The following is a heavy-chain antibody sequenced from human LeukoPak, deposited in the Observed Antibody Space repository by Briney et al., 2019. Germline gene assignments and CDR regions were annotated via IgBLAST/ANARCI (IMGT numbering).Heavy chain of an antibody. CDR2: INHSGST. V-gene: IGHV4-34*01. Sequence: SETLSLTCAVYGGSFSGYYWSWIRQPPGKGLEWIGEINHSGSTNYNPSLKSRVTISVDTSKNQFSLKLSSVTAADTAVYYCARRLFRYFDWYFDYWGQGTLVTVSS. D-gene: IGHD3-9*01. CDR3: ARRLFRYFDWYFDY. J-gene: IGHJ4*02. CDR1: GGSFSGYY.